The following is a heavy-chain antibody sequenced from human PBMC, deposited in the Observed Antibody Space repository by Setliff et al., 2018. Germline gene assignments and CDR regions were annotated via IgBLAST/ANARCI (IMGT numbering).Heavy chain of an antibody. CDR1: GYTFTSYD. V-gene: IGHV1-8*01. D-gene: IGHD3-22*01. Sequence: ASVKVSCKASGYTFTSYDINWVRQATGQGLEWMGWMNPNSGNTGYAQKFQGRVTMTRNTSISTAYMELSSLRSEDTAVYYCARGLTYYYDSSVRFLDAFDIWGQGTMVTVSS. CDR2: MNPNSGNT. J-gene: IGHJ3*02. CDR3: ARGLTYYYDSSVRFLDAFDI.